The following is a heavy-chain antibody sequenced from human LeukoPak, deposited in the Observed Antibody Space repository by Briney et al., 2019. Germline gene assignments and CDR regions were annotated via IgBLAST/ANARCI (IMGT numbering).Heavy chain of an antibody. CDR3: ARGSELLRFGELFPFDP. CDR2: INPSGGST. D-gene: IGHD3-10*01. Sequence: ASVKVSCKASGYTFTSYYMHWVRQAPGQGLEWMGIINPSGGSTSYAQKFQGRVTMTRDTSTSTVYMELSSLRSEDTAVYYCARGSELLRFGELFPFDPWGQGTLVTVSS. J-gene: IGHJ5*02. CDR1: GYTFTSYY. V-gene: IGHV1-46*01.